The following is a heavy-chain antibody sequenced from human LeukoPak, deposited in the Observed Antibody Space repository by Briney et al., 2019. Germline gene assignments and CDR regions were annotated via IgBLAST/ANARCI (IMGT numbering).Heavy chain of an antibody. CDR2: ISGSGGST. Sequence: GGSLRLSCLTSGFTLSTNAMSWVRQAPGKGLEWVSAISGSGGSTYYADSVKGRFTISRDNSKNTLYLQMNSLRAEDTAVYYCAKDAAVFYMDVWGQGTTVTVSS. CDR1: GFTLSTNA. V-gene: IGHV3-23*01. D-gene: IGHD3-9*01. J-gene: IGHJ6*02. CDR3: AKDAAVFYMDV.